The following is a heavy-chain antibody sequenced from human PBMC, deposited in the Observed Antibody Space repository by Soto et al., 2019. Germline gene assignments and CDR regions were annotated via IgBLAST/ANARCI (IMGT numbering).Heavy chain of an antibody. CDR3: ASRYFDWLLSGWFDP. CDR2: IIPIFGKA. J-gene: IGHJ5*02. Sequence: SVKVSCKASGGTFSSYAISWVRQAPGQGLEWMGGIIPIFGKANYAQKFQGRVTITADESTSTAYMELSSLRSEDTAVYYCASRYFDWLLSGWFDPWGQGTLVTVSS. V-gene: IGHV1-69*13. CDR1: GGTFSSYA. D-gene: IGHD3-9*01.